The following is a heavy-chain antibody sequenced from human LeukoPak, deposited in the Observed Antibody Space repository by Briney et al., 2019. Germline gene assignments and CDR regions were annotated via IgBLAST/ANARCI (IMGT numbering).Heavy chain of an antibody. D-gene: IGHD3-10*01. J-gene: IGHJ4*02. V-gene: IGHV3-11*04. CDR1: KFTFSDYY. Sequence: GGSLRLSCAASKFTFSDYYMSWIRQAPGKGLEWISYISSSSSTMYYADSVKGRFTISRDNAQNSLYLQMNSLRAEDMAVYYGARCGDGLPCDFDYWGQGTLVTVSS. CDR2: ISSSSSTM. CDR3: ARCGDGLPCDFDY.